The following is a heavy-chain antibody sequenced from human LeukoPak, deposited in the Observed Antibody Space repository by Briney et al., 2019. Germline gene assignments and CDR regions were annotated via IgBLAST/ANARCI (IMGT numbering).Heavy chain of an antibody. D-gene: IGHD6-13*01. J-gene: IGHJ4*02. V-gene: IGHV3-30*18. Sequence: GRSLRLSCAASGFTFSNYGMHWVRQAPGKGLERVSVISFDGSAKYYADSVKGRFTISRDNSKNTLYLQMTSLRAEDTAVYYCAKDRVTAAGYYFDYWGQGTLVTVSS. CDR1: GFTFSNYG. CDR3: AKDRVTAAGYYFDY. CDR2: ISFDGSAK.